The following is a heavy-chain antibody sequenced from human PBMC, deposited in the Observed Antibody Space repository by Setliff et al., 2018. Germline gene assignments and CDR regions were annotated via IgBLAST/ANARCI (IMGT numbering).Heavy chain of an antibody. Sequence: PGGSLRLSCAASGFSFSSYIINWVRQAPGKGLEWVSSISRSSTVYADSVKGRFTISRDNVKKMLYLQMDSLRTEDTAVYYCTREHTPWVGASHHDCWGQGTQVTVSS. J-gene: IGHJ4*02. V-gene: IGHV3-21*01. CDR3: TREHTPWVGASHHDC. D-gene: IGHD1-26*01. CDR2: ISRSST. CDR1: GFSFSSYI.